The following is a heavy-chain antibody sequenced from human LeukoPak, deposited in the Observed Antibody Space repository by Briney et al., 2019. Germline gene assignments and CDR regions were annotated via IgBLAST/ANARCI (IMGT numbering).Heavy chain of an antibody. J-gene: IGHJ4*02. CDR2: INPNSGGT. CDR3: ARDECSSTSCYIVG. CDR1: GYTFTGYY. V-gene: IGHV1-2*02. D-gene: IGHD2-2*02. Sequence: AASVKVSCKASGYTFTGYYMHWVRQAPGQGLEWMGWINPNSGGTNYAQKFQGRVTMTRDTSISTAYMELSRLRSDDTAVYYCARDECSSTSCYIVGWGQGTLVTVSS.